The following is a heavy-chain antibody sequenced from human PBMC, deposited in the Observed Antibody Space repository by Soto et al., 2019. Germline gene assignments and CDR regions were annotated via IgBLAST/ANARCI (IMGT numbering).Heavy chain of an antibody. J-gene: IGHJ5*02. D-gene: IGHD3-10*01. V-gene: IGHV1-69*02. Sequence: QVQLVQSGAEVKKPGSSVKVSCKASGGTFISYSISWVRQAPGQGLEWMGRIIPNLGIANYAQKFQGRVTITADKSTSTVYMELSSLRSDDPAVYYCARYGSEWNWFDPWGQGTLVTVSS. CDR2: IIPNLGIA. CDR3: ARYGSEWNWFDP. CDR1: GGTFISYS.